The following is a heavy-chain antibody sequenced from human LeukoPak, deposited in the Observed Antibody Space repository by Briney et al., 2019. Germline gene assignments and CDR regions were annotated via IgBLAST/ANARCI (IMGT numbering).Heavy chain of an antibody. CDR2: IYHSGST. CDR1: GGSISSSNW. V-gene: IGHV4-4*02. Sequence: PSETLSLTCAVSGGSISSSNWWSWVRQPPGKGLEWIGEIYHSGSTNYNPSLKSRVTISVDKSKNQFSLKLSSVTAADTAVYYCAVQYYYGSGSYYGRLDYWGQGTLVTVS. D-gene: IGHD3-10*01. J-gene: IGHJ4*02. CDR3: AVQYYYGSGSYYGRLDY.